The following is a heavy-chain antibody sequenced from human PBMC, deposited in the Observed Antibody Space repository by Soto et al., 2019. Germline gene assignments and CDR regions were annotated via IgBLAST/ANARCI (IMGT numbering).Heavy chain of an antibody. V-gene: IGHV4-30-2*01. J-gene: IGHJ4*02. CDR1: GGSISSGGYS. Sequence: SETLSLTCAVSGGSISSGGYSWSWIRQPPGKGLEWIGYIYHSGSTYYNPSLKSRVTISVDRSKNQFSLKLSSVTAADTAVYYCARRVDSSGSMGSYYFDYWGQGTLVTVSS. D-gene: IGHD3-22*01. CDR2: IYHSGST. CDR3: ARRVDSSGSMGSYYFDY.